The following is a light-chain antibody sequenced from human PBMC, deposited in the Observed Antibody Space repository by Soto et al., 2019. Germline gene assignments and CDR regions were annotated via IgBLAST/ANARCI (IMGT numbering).Light chain of an antibody. CDR1: QTISSR. Sequence: DIQMTQSPSTLSASVGDRVTITCRASQTISSRLAWYQQKPGKAPKLLIYKTSSLESGVPPRFSGSGSGTEFTLTISSLQPDDLGIYYCQHYDTYSPFGGGTKVEIK. CDR2: KTS. V-gene: IGKV1-5*03. CDR3: QHYDTYSP. J-gene: IGKJ4*02.